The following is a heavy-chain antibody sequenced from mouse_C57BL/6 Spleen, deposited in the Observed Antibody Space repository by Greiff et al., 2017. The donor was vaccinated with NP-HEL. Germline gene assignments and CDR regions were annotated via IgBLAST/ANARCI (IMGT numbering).Heavy chain of an antibody. CDR2: INPGSGGP. D-gene: IGHD2-13*01. CDR3: ARSWGDDD. J-gene: IGHJ2*01. CDR1: GYAFTNYL. V-gene: IGHV1-54*01. Sequence: VQLQQSGAELVRPGTSVTVSCKASGYAFTNYLIEWVKQRPGQGLEWIGVINPGSGGPNYNEKFKSKATLTADTSSSTAYMLLSSLPSEDSAVFFCARSWGDDDWGQRTTLTVCS.